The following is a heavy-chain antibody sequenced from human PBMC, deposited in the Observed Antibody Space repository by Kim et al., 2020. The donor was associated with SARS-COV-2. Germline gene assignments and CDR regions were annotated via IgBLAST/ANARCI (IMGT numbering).Heavy chain of an antibody. CDR2: TSSSSSYI. CDR3: ARVFRGGTQYYYQGMDV. J-gene: IGHJ6*04. V-gene: IGHV3-21*06. Sequence: GGSLRLSCAASGFTFSTYSMNWVRQAPGKGLEWVSATSSSSSYIYYADSVKGRFTISRDNAKNSLYLQINSLRAEDTAVYYCARVFRGGTQYYYQGMDVWREGTTVTVSS. D-gene: IGHD2-15*01. CDR1: GFTFSTYS.